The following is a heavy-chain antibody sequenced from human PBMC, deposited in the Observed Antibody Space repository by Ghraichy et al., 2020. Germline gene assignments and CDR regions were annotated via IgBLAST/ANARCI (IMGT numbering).Heavy chain of an antibody. CDR1: GGSISSYY. V-gene: IGHV4-59*01. J-gene: IGHJ1*01. CDR2: IYYSGST. CDR3: ASSGNGSGSYYNVMRYFQH. D-gene: IGHD3-10*01. Sequence: SETLSLTCTVSGGSISSYYWSWIRQPPGKGLEWIGYIYYSGSTNYNPSLKSRVTISVDTSKNQFSLKLSSVTAADTAVYYCASSGNGSGSYYNVMRYFQHWGQGTLVTVSS.